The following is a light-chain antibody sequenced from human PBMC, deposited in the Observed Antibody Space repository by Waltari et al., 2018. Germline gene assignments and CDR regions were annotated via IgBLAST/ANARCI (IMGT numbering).Light chain of an antibody. CDR3: SSYSTSLTPYV. Sequence: QSALTQPASVSGSPGQSITISCTGTSSDVGGYNHVSWYQQHPAKAPKLMIYDVSSRPSGVSNRFFGSKSGNTASLTISGLQAEYEAVYFCSSYSTSLTPYVFGPGTKVTVL. CDR2: DVS. V-gene: IGLV2-14*03. CDR1: SSDVGGYNH. J-gene: IGLJ1*01.